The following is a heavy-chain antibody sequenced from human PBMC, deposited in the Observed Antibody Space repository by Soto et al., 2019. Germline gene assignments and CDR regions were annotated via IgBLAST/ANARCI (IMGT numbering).Heavy chain of an antibody. CDR3: MKAHESGDFLGMSV. Sequence: ETLSLTCTVSGASVSTGMKYWGWVRQPPGKALEFIGYMYKTGESLLNSSLKSRVTLSMETSKNQFSLTLSSVTAADTAVYFCMKAHESGDFLGMSVWGPGSTVTVSS. V-gene: IGHV4-61*01. CDR1: GASVSTGMKY. D-gene: IGHD3-10*01. CDR2: MYKTGES. J-gene: IGHJ6*02.